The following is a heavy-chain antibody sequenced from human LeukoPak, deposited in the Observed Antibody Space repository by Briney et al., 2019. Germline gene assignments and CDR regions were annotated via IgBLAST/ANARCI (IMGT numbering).Heavy chain of an antibody. CDR1: GITVNTSY. CDR3: ARLHYDVLTGPFDY. D-gene: IGHD3-9*01. CDR2: IYSGGAT. J-gene: IGHJ4*02. V-gene: IGHV3-66*04. Sequence: GGSLRLSCAASGITVNTSYMSWVRQAPGKGLEWVSIIYSGGATFYADSVKGRFTISRESSKNTLWLQMNSLTAEDTAVYYCARLHYDVLTGPFDYWGQGTLVTVSS.